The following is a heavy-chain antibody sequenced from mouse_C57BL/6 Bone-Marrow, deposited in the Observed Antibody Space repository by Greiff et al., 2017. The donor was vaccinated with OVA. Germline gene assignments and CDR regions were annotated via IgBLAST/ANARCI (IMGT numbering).Heavy chain of an antibody. J-gene: IGHJ2*01. CDR1: EYAFPSHD. CDR2: INSDGGST. Sequence: EVLLVESGAGLVQPGESLTLSCESNEYAFPSHDMSWVRKTPEKRLELVAAINSDGGSTYYPDTMERRFIISRDDTKKTLNLQMSSLRSEETAQYDCARDRQLRLQNVDDWGQGTTLTVSS. V-gene: IGHV5-2*01. D-gene: IGHD3-2*02. CDR3: ARDRQLRLQNVDD.